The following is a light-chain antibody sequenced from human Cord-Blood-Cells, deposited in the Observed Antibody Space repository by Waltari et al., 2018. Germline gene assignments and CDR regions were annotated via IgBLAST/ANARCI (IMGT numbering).Light chain of an antibody. CDR2: DVS. J-gene: IGLJ3*02. CDR1: SSDVGGYNY. Sequence: QSALTQPRSVSGSPGQSVTISCTGTSSDVGGYNYVSWYQQHPGKAPKLMIYDVSNRPSGVPDRFSGSKSGTTASPTISVLQAEDEADYYCCSYAGSYTLVFGGGTKLTVL. V-gene: IGLV2-11*01. CDR3: CSYAGSYTLV.